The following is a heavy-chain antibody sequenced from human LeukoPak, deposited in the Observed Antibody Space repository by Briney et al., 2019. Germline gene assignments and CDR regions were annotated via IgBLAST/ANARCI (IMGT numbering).Heavy chain of an antibody. CDR1: GFTFNNNG. CDR3: ARGMVRGVDFDY. V-gene: IGHV1-46*02. CDR2: INPSGGST. Sequence: PGGSLRLSCAASGFTFNNNGMHWVRQAPGQGLEWMGIINPSGGSTNYAQKFQGRVTMTRDTSTSTVYMELSSLRSEDTAVYYCARGMVRGVDFDYWGQGTLVTVSS. D-gene: IGHD3-10*01. J-gene: IGHJ4*02.